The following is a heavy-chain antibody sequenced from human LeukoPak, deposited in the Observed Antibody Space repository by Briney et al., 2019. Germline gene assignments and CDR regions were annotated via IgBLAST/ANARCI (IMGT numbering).Heavy chain of an antibody. Sequence: SETLSLTCAVYGGSFSGYYWSWIRQPPGKGLEWIGEINHSGSTNYNPSLKSRVTISVDTSKNQFSPKLSSVTAADTAVYYCARGLFVVVPAAKGVSFDYWGQGTLVTVSS. D-gene: IGHD2-2*01. J-gene: IGHJ4*02. CDR2: INHSGST. V-gene: IGHV4-34*01. CDR1: GGSFSGYY. CDR3: ARGLFVVVPAAKGVSFDY.